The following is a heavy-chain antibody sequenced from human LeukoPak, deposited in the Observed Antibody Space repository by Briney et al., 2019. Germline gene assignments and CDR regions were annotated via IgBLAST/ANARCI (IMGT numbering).Heavy chain of an antibody. V-gene: IGHV4-59*01. CDR2: IYYSGTT. D-gene: IGHD6-13*01. J-gene: IGHJ6*03. Sequence: SETLSLTCTVSGGSIGSYYWSWIRQPPGKGLEWIGYIYYSGTTNYNPSLKSRVTISLDTSKNQFSLKLSSVTAADTAVYYCARESSDKYSSSWTNYYYYYMDVWGKGTTVTVSS. CDR1: GGSIGSYY. CDR3: ARESSDKYSSSWTNYYYYYMDV.